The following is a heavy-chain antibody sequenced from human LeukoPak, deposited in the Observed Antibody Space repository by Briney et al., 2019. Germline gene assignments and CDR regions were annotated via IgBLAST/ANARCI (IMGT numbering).Heavy chain of an antibody. CDR2: IRYNGNNQ. D-gene: IGHD4-23*01. CDR1: GFTFNNYG. Sequence: GGSLRLSCAASGFTFNNYGMHWVRQAPGKGLEWVAFIRYNGNNQYYADSVKGRFTISRDNSKNTLYLQMNSLKGDDTAVYYCAKPTTVLTSYYFDYWGQGTLVTVSS. CDR3: AKPTTVLTSYYFDY. V-gene: IGHV3-30*02. J-gene: IGHJ4*02.